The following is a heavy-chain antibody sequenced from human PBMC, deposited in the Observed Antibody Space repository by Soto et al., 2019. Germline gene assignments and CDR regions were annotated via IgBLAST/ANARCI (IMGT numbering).Heavy chain of an antibody. CDR1: GFTVSSNY. Sequence: EVQLVESGGGLVQPGGSLRLSCAASGFTVSSNYMSWVRQAPGKGLEWVSVIYSGGSTYYADSVKGRFTISRDNSKNTLYLQMNSLRAEDTAVYYCAREYGDYPYYYAMDVWGQGTTVTVSS. CDR3: AREYGDYPYYYAMDV. CDR2: IYSGGST. D-gene: IGHD4-17*01. J-gene: IGHJ6*02. V-gene: IGHV3-66*01.